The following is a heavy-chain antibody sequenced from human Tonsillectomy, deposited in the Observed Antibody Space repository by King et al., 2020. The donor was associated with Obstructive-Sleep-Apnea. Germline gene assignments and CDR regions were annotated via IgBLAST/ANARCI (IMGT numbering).Heavy chain of an antibody. CDR3: ARDVLRFLAWPSSPDY. J-gene: IGHJ4*02. D-gene: IGHD3-3*01. CDR1: GFTFSSYA. V-gene: IGHV3-30-3*01. CDR2: ISYDGSNK. Sequence: VQLVESGGGVVQPGRSLRLSCAASGFTFSSYAMHWVRQAPGKGLEWVAVISYDGSNKYYADSVKGRFTISRDNSKNTLYLQMNSLRAEDTAVYYCARDVLRFLAWPSSPDYWGQGTLVTVSS.